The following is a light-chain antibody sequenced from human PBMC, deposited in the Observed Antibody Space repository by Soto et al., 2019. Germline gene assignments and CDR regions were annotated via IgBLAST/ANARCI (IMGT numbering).Light chain of an antibody. V-gene: IGKV3-20*01. J-gene: IGKJ3*01. CDR3: QQYGSSLFT. Sequence: EIVLTQSPGTLSLSPGERATLSCRASQSVSSSYLAWYQQKPGQAPRLLIYGASSRATGIPDRFSGSGSGTDFTLTISRLEPEDFAVYSCQQYGSSLFTFGRGTKVDIK. CDR2: GAS. CDR1: QSVSSSY.